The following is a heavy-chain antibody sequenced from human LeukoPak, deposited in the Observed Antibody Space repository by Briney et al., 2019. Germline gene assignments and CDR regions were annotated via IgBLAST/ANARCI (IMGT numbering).Heavy chain of an antibody. CDR2: INPSGGST. Sequence: ASVKVSCKASGYTFTSYYMHWVRQAPGQGLEWMGIINPSGGSTSYAQKFQGRVTMTRDTSTSTVYVELSSLRSEDTAVYYCARIMLGTAMAIDAFDIWGQGTMVTVSS. V-gene: IGHV1-46*01. D-gene: IGHD5-18*01. CDR1: GYTFTSYY. CDR3: ARIMLGTAMAIDAFDI. J-gene: IGHJ3*02.